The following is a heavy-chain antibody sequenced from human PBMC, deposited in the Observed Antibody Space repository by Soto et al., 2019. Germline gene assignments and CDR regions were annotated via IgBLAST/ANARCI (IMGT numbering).Heavy chain of an antibody. Sequence: ASVKVSCKASGSTFSSFGIRWVRQAPGQGLEWMGWISAKKGNTEYAQKVQGRVTMTTDTSTTTAYMELRSLRSDETAVYYCARDHMLSPNYRYYWGQGTLFTVAS. D-gene: IGHD1-7*01. CDR2: ISAKKGNT. V-gene: IGHV1-18*01. CDR3: ARDHMLSPNYRYY. J-gene: IGHJ4*02. CDR1: GSTFSSFG.